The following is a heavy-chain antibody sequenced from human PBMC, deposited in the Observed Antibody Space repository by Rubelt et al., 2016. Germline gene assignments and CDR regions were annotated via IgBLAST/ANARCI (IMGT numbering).Heavy chain of an antibody. D-gene: IGHD4-17*01. Sequence: EVQLVESGGGLVKPGGSLRLSCAASGFTFSRYAMNWVRQAPGKGLEWVAAISGSGGSTFYADSVKGRFTISTDNTKNTLYLQMNSLSAEDTAMYYCAKARIYGDYKSYGMDVWGQGTTVTVSS. V-gene: IGHV3-23*04. CDR3: AKARIYGDYKSYGMDV. CDR1: GFTFSRYA. CDR2: ISGSGGST. J-gene: IGHJ6*02.